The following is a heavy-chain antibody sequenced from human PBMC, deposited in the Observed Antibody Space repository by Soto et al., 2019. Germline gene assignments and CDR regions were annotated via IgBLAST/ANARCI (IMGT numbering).Heavy chain of an antibody. V-gene: IGHV1-8*01. CDR1: GYTFTSYD. D-gene: IGHD3-10*01. Sequence: GASVKVSCKASGYTFTSYDINWVRQATGQGLEWMGWMNPNSGSTGYAQKFQGRVTMTRNTSISTAYMELSSLRSEDTAVYYCARALTYYYGSGSSPDAFDIWGQGTMVTISS. CDR3: ARALTYYYGSGSSPDAFDI. J-gene: IGHJ3*02. CDR2: MNPNSGST.